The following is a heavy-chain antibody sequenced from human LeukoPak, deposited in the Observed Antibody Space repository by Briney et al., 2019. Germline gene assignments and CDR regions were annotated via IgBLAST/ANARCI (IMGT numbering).Heavy chain of an antibody. Sequence: GGSHRLSCAASGFTFSIYWMSWVRQAPGKGLEWVANIKQDGSEKYYVDSVKGRFTISRDNAKNSLYLQMNSLRAEDTAVYYCARGTIAAAGHYYFDYWGQGTQVTVSS. CDR1: GFTFSIYW. CDR2: IKQDGSEK. J-gene: IGHJ4*02. D-gene: IGHD6-13*01. V-gene: IGHV3-7*04. CDR3: ARGTIAAAGHYYFDY.